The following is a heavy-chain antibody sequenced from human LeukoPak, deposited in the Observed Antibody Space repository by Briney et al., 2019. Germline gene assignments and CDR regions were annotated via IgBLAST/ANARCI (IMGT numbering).Heavy chain of an antibody. J-gene: IGHJ4*02. CDR1: GGSFSGYY. CDR2: INHSGST. D-gene: IGHD3-3*01. CDR3: ARLRFDFWSGYTHPYFDY. V-gene: IGHV4-34*01. Sequence: SETLSLTCAVYGGSFSGYYWSWIRQPPGKGLEWIGEINHSGSTNYNPSLKSRVTISVDTSKNQFSLKLSSVTAADTAVYFCARLRFDFWSGYTHPYFDYWGQGTLVTVSS.